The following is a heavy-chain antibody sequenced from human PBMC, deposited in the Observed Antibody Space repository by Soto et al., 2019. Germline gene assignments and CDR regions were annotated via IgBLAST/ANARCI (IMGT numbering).Heavy chain of an antibody. J-gene: IGHJ6*02. CDR3: ARDPVSTGRYYYYGMDV. D-gene: IGHD5-12*01. CDR1: GYTFTSYA. V-gene: IGHV1-3*01. CDR2: INAGNGNT. Sequence: ASVKVSCKASGYTFTSYAMHWVRQAPGQRLEWMGWINAGNGNTKYSQKFQGRVTITRDTSASTAYMELSSLRSEDTAVYYCARDPVSTGRYYYYGMDVWGQGTTVPVSS.